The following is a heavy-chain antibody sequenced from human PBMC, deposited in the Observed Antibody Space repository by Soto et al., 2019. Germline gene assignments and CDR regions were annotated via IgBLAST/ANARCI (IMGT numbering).Heavy chain of an antibody. D-gene: IGHD4-17*01. Sequence: QVQLVESGGGVVQPGRSLRLSCAASGFTFSSYGMHWVRQAPGKGLEWVAVIWYDGSNKYYADSVKGRFTISRDNSKNTLYLQMTSLRAEDTAVYYCARDYGDYFDYWGQGTLVTVSS. V-gene: IGHV3-33*01. CDR1: GFTFSSYG. J-gene: IGHJ4*02. CDR2: IWYDGSNK. CDR3: ARDYGDYFDY.